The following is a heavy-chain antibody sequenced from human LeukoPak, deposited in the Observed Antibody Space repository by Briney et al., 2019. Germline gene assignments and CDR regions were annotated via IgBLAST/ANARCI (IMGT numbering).Heavy chain of an antibody. Sequence: SETLSLTCTVSGGSISSYYWSWIRQPPGKGLEWIGYIYYSGSTNYNPSLKSRVTISVDTSKNQFSLKLSSVTAADTAVYYCARGAIKSRGYSSGWYYFDYWGQGTLVTVSS. CDR1: GGSISSYY. CDR2: IYYSGST. D-gene: IGHD6-19*01. V-gene: IGHV4-59*08. CDR3: ARGAIKSRGYSSGWYYFDY. J-gene: IGHJ4*02.